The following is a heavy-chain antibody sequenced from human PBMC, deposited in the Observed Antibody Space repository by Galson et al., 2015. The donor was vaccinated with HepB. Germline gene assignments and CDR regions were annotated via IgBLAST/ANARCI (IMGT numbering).Heavy chain of an antibody. J-gene: IGHJ4*02. CDR2: ISWGSNYI. V-gene: IGHV3-21*01. Sequence: SLRLSCAASGFTFSRFTKNWVRHVPGKGLEWVSSISWGSNYIYYADSVKGRFTISRDNAKNSLFLQVSSLRVEDTAVYYCARQVGFTSGSYDYWGQGTLVTVSS. CDR1: GFTFSRFT. CDR3: ARQVGFTSGSYDY. D-gene: IGHD1-26*01.